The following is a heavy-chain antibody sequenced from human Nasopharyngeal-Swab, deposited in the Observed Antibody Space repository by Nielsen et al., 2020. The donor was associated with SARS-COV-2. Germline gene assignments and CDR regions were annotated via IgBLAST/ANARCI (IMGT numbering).Heavy chain of an antibody. CDR1: GGAIMSRSYY. J-gene: IGHJ6*02. CDR2: IYYTGSA. Sequence: AETLSLTCTVSGGAIMSRSYYWDWIRQPPGKGLEWFGVIYYTGSAHYSPSLKRRVTISVDTSRNQFFLRVASVTAEDTAVYYCARQTGMDVWGQGTSVTVSS. CDR3: ARQTGMDV. V-gene: IGHV4-39*01.